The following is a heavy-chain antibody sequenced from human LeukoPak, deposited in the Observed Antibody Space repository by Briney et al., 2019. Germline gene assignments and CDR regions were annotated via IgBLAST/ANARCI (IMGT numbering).Heavy chain of an antibody. D-gene: IGHD4-17*01. CDR3: ARGNGLDH. CDR1: GFSFSTYG. V-gene: IGHV3-48*02. CDR2: IRSTSTPT. J-gene: IGHJ4*02. Sequence: TGGSLRLSCAASGFSFSTYGMNWVRQAPGKGLEWISFIRSTSTPTYYADSVKGRFTISRDNAKNSLYLQMSSLRDDDTAMYYCARGNGLDHWGQGTLVTVSS.